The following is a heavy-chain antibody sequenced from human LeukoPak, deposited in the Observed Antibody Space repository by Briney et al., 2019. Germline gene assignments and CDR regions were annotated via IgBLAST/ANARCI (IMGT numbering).Heavy chain of an antibody. CDR3: ATYDSSGYYRYFDY. V-gene: IGHV4-34*01. D-gene: IGHD3-22*01. CDR2: INHSRST. CDR1: GGSFSGYY. J-gene: IGHJ4*02. Sequence: SETLSLTCAVYGGSFSGYYWSWIRQPPGKGLEWIGEINHSRSTNYNPSLKSRVTISVDTSKNQFSLKLSSVTAADTAVYYCATYDSSGYYRYFDYWGQGTLVTVSS.